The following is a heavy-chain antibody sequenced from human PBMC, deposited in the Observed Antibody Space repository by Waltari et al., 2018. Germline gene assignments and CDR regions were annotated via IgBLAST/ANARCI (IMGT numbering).Heavy chain of an antibody. V-gene: IGHV1-24*01. CDR2: FDPEDGEG. Sequence: QVQLVQSEAEVMKPGASVKVSCKVSGNSITESPMHWVRQAPGKGLEWMGSFDPEDGEGTYAQGVLDRVTMTEDRSTNTAYMELSSLRLEDTAVYYCATGGDYDEYALHYFRGLDVWGQGTTVTVSS. CDR1: GNSITESP. D-gene: IGHD4-17*01. CDR3: ATGGDYDEYALHYFRGLDV. J-gene: IGHJ6*02.